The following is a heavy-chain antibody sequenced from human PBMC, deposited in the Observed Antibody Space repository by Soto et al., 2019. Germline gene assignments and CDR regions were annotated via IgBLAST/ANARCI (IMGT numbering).Heavy chain of an antibody. CDR3: ARDFRGESL. CDR2: ISSGSSTI. D-gene: IGHD3-10*01. J-gene: IGHJ4*02. Sequence: EVQLVESGGGLVQPGGSLRLSCAVSGFSFNSFSMNWVRQAPGKGLEWVSYISSGSSTIYYADSVKGRFTISRDNVKNSLYLEMNSLRAEDTAVYYCARDFRGESLWGQGTLVTVSS. V-gene: IGHV3-48*01. CDR1: GFSFNSFS.